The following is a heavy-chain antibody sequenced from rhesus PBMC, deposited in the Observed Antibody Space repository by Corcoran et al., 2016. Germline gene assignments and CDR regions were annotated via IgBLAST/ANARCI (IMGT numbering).Heavy chain of an antibody. CDR2: IPLSWTT. J-gene: IGHJ4*01. D-gene: IGHD6-31*01. CDR1: GGSMNSGHYC. Sequence: QVQLQESGPGLVKPSETLSLNCAVSGGSMNSGHYCWTWLRQPPGKGLEWIGHIPLSWTTTYNPSLKGRVSVSKTTSNNQFTLNLNSVTAADTAVYYCARFLYNWGWYYFDYWGQGVLVTVSS. CDR3: ARFLYNWGWYYFDY. V-gene: IGHV4-122*02.